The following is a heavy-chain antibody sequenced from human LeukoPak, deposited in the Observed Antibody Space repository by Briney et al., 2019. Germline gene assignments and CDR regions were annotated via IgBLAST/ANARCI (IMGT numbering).Heavy chain of an antibody. Sequence: SETLSLTCTVSGGSISSSSYYWGWIRQPPGKGLEWIGSIYYSGSTYYNPSLKSRVTISVDTSKNQFSLKLSSVTAADTAVYYCARHSVYSSDWFDPWGQGTLVTVSS. D-gene: IGHD6-13*01. CDR2: IYYSGST. CDR1: GGSISSSSYY. CDR3: ARHSVYSSDWFDP. J-gene: IGHJ5*02. V-gene: IGHV4-39*01.